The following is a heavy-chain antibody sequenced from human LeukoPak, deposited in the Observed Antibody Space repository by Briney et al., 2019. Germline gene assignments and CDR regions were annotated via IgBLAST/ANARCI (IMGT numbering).Heavy chain of an antibody. CDR3: ARWQWLVRAFDY. Sequence: PSETLPLTCAVYGGSFSGYYWSWIRQPPGKGLEWIGEINHSGSTNYNPSLKGRVTISVDTSKNQFSLKLSSVTAADTAVYYCARWQWLVRAFDYWGQGTLVTVSS. CDR2: INHSGST. D-gene: IGHD6-19*01. J-gene: IGHJ4*02. CDR1: GGSFSGYY. V-gene: IGHV4-34*01.